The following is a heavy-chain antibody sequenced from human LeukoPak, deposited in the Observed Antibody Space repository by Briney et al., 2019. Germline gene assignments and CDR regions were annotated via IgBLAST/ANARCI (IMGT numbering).Heavy chain of an antibody. V-gene: IGHV3-7*01. CDR3: ARDRAYTTFDY. Sequence: PGGSLRLSCSASGFTFSRFWMNWVRQAPGKGLEWVANINQDGGVKGYLDSVQGRFTISRDNAKNSLYLQMNSLRAEDTAIYFCARDRAYTTFDYWGQGTLVTVSS. CDR2: INQDGGVK. D-gene: IGHD2-2*02. J-gene: IGHJ4*02. CDR1: GFTFSRFW.